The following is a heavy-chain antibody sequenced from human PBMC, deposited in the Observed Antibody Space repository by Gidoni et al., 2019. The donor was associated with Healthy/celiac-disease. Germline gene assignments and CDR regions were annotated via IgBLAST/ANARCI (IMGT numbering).Heavy chain of an antibody. CDR1: GSTFTSYY. V-gene: IGHV1-46*03. CDR2: INPSGGST. D-gene: IGHD1-26*01. Sequence: QVQLVQSGAEVKTPGASVKVSCKASGSTFTSYYMHGGRQAPGQGLEWMGIINPSGGSTSYAQKFQGRVTMTRDTSTSTVYMELSSLRYEDTAVYYCARELVDGGWELPKEVNLDYWGQGTLVTVSS. CDR3: ARELVDGGWELPKEVNLDY. J-gene: IGHJ4*02.